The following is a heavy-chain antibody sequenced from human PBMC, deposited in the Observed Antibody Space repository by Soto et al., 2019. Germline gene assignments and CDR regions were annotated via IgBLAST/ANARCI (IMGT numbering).Heavy chain of an antibody. CDR3: ARANRPPYYDFWSGYYGGPNWFDP. J-gene: IGHJ5*02. V-gene: IGHV4-38-2*01. CDR1: GYSISSGYY. CDR2: IYHSGST. D-gene: IGHD3-3*01. Sequence: ETLSLTCAVSGYSISSGYYWGWIQQPPGKGLEWIGSIYHSGSTYYNPSLKSRVTISVDTSKNQFSLKLSSVTAADTAVYYCARANRPPYYDFWSGYYGGPNWFDPWGQGTLVTVSS.